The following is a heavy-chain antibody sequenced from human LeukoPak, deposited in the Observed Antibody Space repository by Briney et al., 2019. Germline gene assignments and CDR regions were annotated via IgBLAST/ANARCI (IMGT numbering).Heavy chain of an antibody. CDR3: ARSYDFWSGKTTFDP. V-gene: IGHV4-39*01. CDR2: IYYSGST. J-gene: IGHJ5*02. CDR1: GGSISSSSYY. Sequence: PSETLSLTCTVSGGSISSSSYYWGWIRQPPGEGLDWIGSIYYSGSTYYNPSLKSRVTISVDTSKNQFSLKLSSVTAADTAVYYCARSYDFWSGKTTFDPWGQGTLVTVSS. D-gene: IGHD3-3*01.